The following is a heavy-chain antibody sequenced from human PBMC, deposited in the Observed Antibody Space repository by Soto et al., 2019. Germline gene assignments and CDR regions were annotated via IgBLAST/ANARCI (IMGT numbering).Heavy chain of an antibody. J-gene: IGHJ4*02. V-gene: IGHV5-10-1*01. CDR1: GCSFAGYR. CDR3: ARQICDSETGPNFQNYFHS. CDR2: IDPSDSQT. D-gene: IGHD2-21*02. Sequence: GESLNFSCKGSGCSFAGYRITWERQQPGKRLGWMGRIDPSDSQTYSNPSFRGHVTISVTKSITTEFLQWSSLRASDTAMYYCARQICDSETGPNFQNYFHSWGQGTPGTVSS.